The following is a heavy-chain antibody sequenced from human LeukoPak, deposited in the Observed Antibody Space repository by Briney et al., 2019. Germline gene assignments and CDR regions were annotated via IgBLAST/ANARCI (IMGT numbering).Heavy chain of an antibody. J-gene: IGHJ5*02. V-gene: IGHV4-34*01. CDR1: GGSFSGYY. CDR3: ARRELLWFGGAYNWFDP. CDR2: INHSGST. D-gene: IGHD3-10*01. Sequence: SETLSLTCAVYGGSFSGYYWSWIRQPPGKGLEWIGEINHSGSTNYNPSLKSRVTISVDTSKNQFSLKLSSVTAADTAVYYCARRELLWFGGAYNWFDPWRQGTLVTVSS.